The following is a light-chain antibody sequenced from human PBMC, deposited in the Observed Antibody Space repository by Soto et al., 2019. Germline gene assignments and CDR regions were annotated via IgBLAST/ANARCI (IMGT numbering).Light chain of an antibody. J-gene: IGKJ4*01. CDR1: QSINSG. CDR3: QQSDGYSLT. CDR2: DAS. Sequence: DIQMTQSPSTLSAYVGDTVTITCRASQSINSGLAWYQQRSGKVPKLLIYDASSLESGVPSRFSGSGSGTVYTLTTTSLQSEDFATYYCQQSDGYSLTFGGGTKVEIK. V-gene: IGKV1-5*01.